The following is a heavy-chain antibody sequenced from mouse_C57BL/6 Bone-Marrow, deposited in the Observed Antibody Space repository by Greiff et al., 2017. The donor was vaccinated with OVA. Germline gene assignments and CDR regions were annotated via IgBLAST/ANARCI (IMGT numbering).Heavy chain of an antibody. D-gene: IGHD1-1*01. J-gene: IGHJ4*01. Sequence: VKVVESGAELARPGASVKLSCKASGYTFTSYGISWVKQRTGQGLEWIGEIYPRSGNTYYNEKFKGKATLTADKSSSTAYMELRSLTSEDSAVYFCARDGVLRSFYAMDYWGQGTSVTVSS. CDR1: GYTFTSYG. CDR3: ARDGVLRSFYAMDY. CDR2: IYPRSGNT. V-gene: IGHV1-81*01.